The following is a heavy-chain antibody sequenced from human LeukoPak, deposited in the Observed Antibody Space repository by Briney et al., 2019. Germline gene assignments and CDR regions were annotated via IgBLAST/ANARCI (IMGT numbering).Heavy chain of an antibody. CDR2: IIPIFGTA. D-gene: IGHD2-2*01. V-gene: IGHV1-69*05. CDR3: ARVVPAADDAFDI. J-gene: IGHJ3*02. CDR1: GGTFSSYA. Sequence: SVKVSCKASGGTFSSYAISWVRQAPGQGLEWMGGIIPIFGTANYAQKLQGRVTMTTDTSTSTAYMELRSLRSDDTAVYYCARVVPAADDAFDIWGQGTMVTVSS.